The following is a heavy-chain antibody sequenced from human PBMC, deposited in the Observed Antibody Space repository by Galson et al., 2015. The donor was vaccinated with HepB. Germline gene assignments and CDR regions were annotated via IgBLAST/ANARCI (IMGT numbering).Heavy chain of an antibody. D-gene: IGHD1-26*01. CDR1: GFTFSSYA. CDR3: AKDQGWELLRTPFDY. Sequence: SLRLSCAASGFTFSSYAMSWVRQAPGKGLEWVSAISGSGGSTYYADSVKGRFTISRDNSKNTLYLQMNSLRAEGTAVYYCAKDQGWELLRTPFDYWGQGTLVTVSS. CDR2: ISGSGGST. J-gene: IGHJ4*02. V-gene: IGHV3-23*01.